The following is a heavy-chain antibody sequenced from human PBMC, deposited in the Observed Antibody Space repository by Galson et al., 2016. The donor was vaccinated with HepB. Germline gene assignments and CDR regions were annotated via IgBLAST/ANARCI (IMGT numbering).Heavy chain of an antibody. CDR2: IKKGGGER. D-gene: IGHD3-3*01. Sequence: SLRLSCAASGFTFSSYWMTWVRQAPGRGLEWVANIKKGGGERLYVDSVWGRFTISRDNSKNSLYLQMNSLRAEDTAVYYCASQGKDFWSGSPDFWGQGTLVTVSS. CDR3: ASQGKDFWSGSPDF. J-gene: IGHJ4*02. V-gene: IGHV3-7*01. CDR1: GFTFSSYW.